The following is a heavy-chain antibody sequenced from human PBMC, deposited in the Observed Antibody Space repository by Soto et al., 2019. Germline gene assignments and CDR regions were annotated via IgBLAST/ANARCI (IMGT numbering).Heavy chain of an antibody. CDR1: GGTFSSYA. CDR2: IIPIFGTA. V-gene: IGHV1-69*01. J-gene: IGHJ5*02. Sequence: QVQLVQSGAEVKKPGSSVKVSCKASGGTFSSYAISWVRQAPGQGLEWMGGIIPIFGTANYAQKFQGRVTITADESTSTAYMELSSLRSEDTAVYYCASNNYDTLTGLNWFDPWGQGTLVTVSS. CDR3: ASNNYDTLTGLNWFDP. D-gene: IGHD3-9*01.